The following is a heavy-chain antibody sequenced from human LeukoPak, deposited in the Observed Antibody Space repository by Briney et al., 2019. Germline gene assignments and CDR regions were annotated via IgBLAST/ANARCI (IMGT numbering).Heavy chain of an antibody. D-gene: IGHD6-13*01. J-gene: IGHJ4*02. CDR1: GFTFDDYA. Sequence: TGGSLRLSCAASGFTFDDYAMHWVRQAPGKGLEWVSGISWNSGSIGHADSVKGRFTISRDNAKNSLYLQMNSLRAEDTALYYCAKGVLAAAGTHFDYWGQGTLVTVSS. CDR3: AKGVLAAAGTHFDY. CDR2: ISWNSGSI. V-gene: IGHV3-9*01.